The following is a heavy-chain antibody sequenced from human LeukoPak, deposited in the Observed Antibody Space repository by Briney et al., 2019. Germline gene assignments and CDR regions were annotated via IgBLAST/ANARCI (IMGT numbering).Heavy chain of an antibody. D-gene: IGHD5-12*01. Sequence: GASVTVSCKASGYTFTGYYMHWVRQAPGQGLEWMGWINPNSGGTNYAQKFQGRVTMTRDTSISTAYMELSRLRSDDTAVYYCARASIGATGDFDYWGQGTLVTVSS. CDR3: ARASIGATGDFDY. V-gene: IGHV1-2*02. CDR1: GYTFTGYY. CDR2: INPNSGGT. J-gene: IGHJ4*02.